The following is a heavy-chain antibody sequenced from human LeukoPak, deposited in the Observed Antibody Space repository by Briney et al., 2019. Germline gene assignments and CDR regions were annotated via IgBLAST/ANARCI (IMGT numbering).Heavy chain of an antibody. D-gene: IGHD3-22*01. Sequence: SETPSLTCAVSGSSISSGGYSWSWIRQPPGKGLEWIGYIYQSGSTYYNPSLKSRVTISVDRSKNQFSLKLSSVTAADTAVYYCARESSGYFDYWGQGTLVTVSS. CDR3: ARESSGYFDY. CDR1: GSSISSGGYS. CDR2: IYQSGST. J-gene: IGHJ4*02. V-gene: IGHV4-30-2*01.